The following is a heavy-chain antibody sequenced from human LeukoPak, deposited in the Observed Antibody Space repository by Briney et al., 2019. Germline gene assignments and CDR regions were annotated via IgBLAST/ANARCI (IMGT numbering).Heavy chain of an antibody. CDR2: IYASGNA. J-gene: IGHJ4*02. CDR3: AREPTL. V-gene: IGHV4-4*07. Sequence: SETLSLTCTASGGSISSFYWTWIRQTAGKGLEWIGRIYASGNADYNPSLKSRVTMSVDTSKNQFSLKLTSVTAADTAVYYCAREPTLWGQGTLVTVSS. CDR1: GGSISSFY.